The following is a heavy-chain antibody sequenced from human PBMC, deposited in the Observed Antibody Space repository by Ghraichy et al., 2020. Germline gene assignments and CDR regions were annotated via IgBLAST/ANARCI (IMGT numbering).Heavy chain of an antibody. V-gene: IGHV3-23*01. CDR1: GFTFRNFA. CDR3: AKEMGSGYNWFDY. D-gene: IGHD5-24*01. Sequence: ESLNISCAASGFTFRNFAMTWVRQAPGEGLEWVSTISGNDGRTYYTDSVKGRFTISRDNSKNTLFLQMNRLRAEDTAVYYCAKEMGSGYNWFDYWGQGAQVTGAS. CDR2: ISGNDGRT. J-gene: IGHJ4*02.